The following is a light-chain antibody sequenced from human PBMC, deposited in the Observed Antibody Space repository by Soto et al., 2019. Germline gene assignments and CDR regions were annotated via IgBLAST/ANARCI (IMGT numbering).Light chain of an antibody. V-gene: IGLV2-14*01. Sequence: QSALTQPASVSGSPGQSITISCTGTSSDVGGYNSVSWYQQHPGKVPKLLIYEVSNRPSGVSNRFSGSKSGNTASLTISGLQAEDEADYYCSSLATSNPYVFGSGTKVTVL. CDR2: EVS. J-gene: IGLJ1*01. CDR3: SSLATSNPYV. CDR1: SSDVGGYNS.